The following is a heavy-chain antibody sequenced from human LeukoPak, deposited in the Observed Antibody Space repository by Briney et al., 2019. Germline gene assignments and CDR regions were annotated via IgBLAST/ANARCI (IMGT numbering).Heavy chain of an antibody. V-gene: IGHV4-39*01. CDR3: ARLLIRMDYLGRGY. J-gene: IGHJ4*02. Sequence: SETLSLTCTVSGGSISSSSYYWGWIRQSPGKGLEWIGNIYYSGSTYYNPSLKSRVTISLDTSKNQFSLKLYSVTAADTAVYYCARLLIRMDYLGRGYWGQGTLVTVSS. CDR2: IYYSGST. CDR1: GGSISSSSYY. D-gene: IGHD3/OR15-3a*01.